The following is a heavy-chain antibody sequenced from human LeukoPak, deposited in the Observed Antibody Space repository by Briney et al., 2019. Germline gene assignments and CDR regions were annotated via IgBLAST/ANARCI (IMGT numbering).Heavy chain of an antibody. J-gene: IGHJ5*02. CDR3: ARDDVLRFLEWSS. CDR2: ISYDGSNK. CDR1: GFTFSSYG. D-gene: IGHD3-3*01. Sequence: GGSLRLSCAASGFTFSSYGMHWVRQAPGKGLEWVAVISYDGSNKYYADSVKGRFTISRDNSKNTLYLQMNSLRAEDTAVYYCARDDVLRFLEWSSWGQGTLVTVSS. V-gene: IGHV3-30*03.